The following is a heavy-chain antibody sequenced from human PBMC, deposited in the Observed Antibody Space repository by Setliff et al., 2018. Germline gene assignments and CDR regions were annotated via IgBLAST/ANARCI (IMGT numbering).Heavy chain of an antibody. CDR1: GGSISSSY. Sequence: PSETLSLTCTISGGSISSSYWSWIRQPPGKGLEWIGYIYSSGSTNYNPSLKSRVTISIDTSKSQFSLNLSSVTAADTAVYSCARHVGIRGRGYNYYYYYMDVWGKGTTVTVSS. J-gene: IGHJ6*03. CDR3: ARHVGIRGRGYNYYYYYMDV. V-gene: IGHV4-59*08. CDR2: IYSSGST. D-gene: IGHD3-10*01.